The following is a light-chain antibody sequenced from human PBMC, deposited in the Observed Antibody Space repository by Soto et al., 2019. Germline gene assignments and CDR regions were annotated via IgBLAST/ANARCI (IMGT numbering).Light chain of an antibody. Sequence: EIVMTQSPATLSVSPGERATLSCRASQSVSSNLAWYQQKPGQAPRLLIYGASTRATGIPARFSGSGSGTVFTLTISSLQSEDFAVYYCQPYNNWPRTFGQGTKV. CDR3: QPYNNWPRT. CDR2: GAS. J-gene: IGKJ1*01. CDR1: QSVSSN. V-gene: IGKV3-15*01.